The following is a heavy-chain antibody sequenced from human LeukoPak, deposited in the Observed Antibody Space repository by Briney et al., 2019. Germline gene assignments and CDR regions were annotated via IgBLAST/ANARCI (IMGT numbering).Heavy chain of an antibody. CDR1: GFTFSSYW. CDR3: ARDDRYSGSYYEN. Sequence: GGSLRLSCAASGFTFSSYWMSWVRQAPGKGLEWVANIKQDGSEEYYVDSVKGRFTISRDNAKNSLYLQMNSLRAEDTAVYYCARDDRYSGSYYENWGQGTLVTVSS. V-gene: IGHV3-7*01. CDR2: IKQDGSEE. D-gene: IGHD1-26*01. J-gene: IGHJ4*02.